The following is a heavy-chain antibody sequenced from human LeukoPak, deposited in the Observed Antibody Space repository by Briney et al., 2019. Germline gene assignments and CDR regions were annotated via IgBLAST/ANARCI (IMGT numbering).Heavy chain of an antibody. V-gene: IGHV4-4*07. CDR2: IYTSGST. CDR3: ARDSGSFLRSSWFDP. J-gene: IGHJ5*02. Sequence: SETLSLTCTVSGGSISSHYWSWIRQPAGKGLEWIGRIYTSGSTNYNPSLKSRVTMSVDTSKNRFSLKLSSVTAADTAVYYCARDSGSFLRSSWFDPWGQGTLVTVSS. CDR1: GGSISSHY. D-gene: IGHD1-26*01.